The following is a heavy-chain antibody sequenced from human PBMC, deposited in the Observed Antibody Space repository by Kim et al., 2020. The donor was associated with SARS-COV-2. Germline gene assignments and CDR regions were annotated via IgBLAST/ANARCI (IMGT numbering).Heavy chain of an antibody. CDR2: ISNGGSTK. Sequence: GGSLRLSCAASGFTFSSYSMNWVRQAPGKGLEWVSYISNGGSTKYYADSVKGRFTISRDNAKNSLYLQMNSLRDEDTAVYYCSRGTVTTEVHFDYWGQGTLVTVSS. J-gene: IGHJ4*02. CDR1: GFTFSSYS. CDR3: SRGTVTTEVHFDY. V-gene: IGHV3-48*02. D-gene: IGHD4-17*01.